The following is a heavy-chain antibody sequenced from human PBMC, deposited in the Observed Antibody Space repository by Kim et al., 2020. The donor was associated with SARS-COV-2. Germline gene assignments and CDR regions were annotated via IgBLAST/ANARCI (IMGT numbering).Heavy chain of an antibody. Sequence: GGSLRLSCAASGFSFSGSAIHWVRQASGKGLEWIGRIRSKANNYATAYAASVKGRFTISRDDSRNTAYLQMNSLKNEDTAVYYCRATVTAKPDYWGQGTLVTVSS. J-gene: IGHJ4*02. CDR3: RATVTAKPDY. D-gene: IGHD2-21*02. CDR2: IRSKANNYAT. CDR1: GFSFSGSA. V-gene: IGHV3-73*01.